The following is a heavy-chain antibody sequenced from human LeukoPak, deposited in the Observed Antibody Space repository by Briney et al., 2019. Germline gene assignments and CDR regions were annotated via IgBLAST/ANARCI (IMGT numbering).Heavy chain of an antibody. Sequence: PGGSLRLSCAAFGFTFSSYAMSWVRQAPGKGLEWVSAISGSGGSTYYADSVKGRFTISRDNSKNTLYLQMNSLRAEDTAVYYCARGTTVVPAAIADYWGQGTLVTVSS. J-gene: IGHJ4*02. CDR1: GFTFSSYA. D-gene: IGHD2-2*01. V-gene: IGHV3-23*01. CDR3: ARGTTVVPAAIADY. CDR2: ISGSGGST.